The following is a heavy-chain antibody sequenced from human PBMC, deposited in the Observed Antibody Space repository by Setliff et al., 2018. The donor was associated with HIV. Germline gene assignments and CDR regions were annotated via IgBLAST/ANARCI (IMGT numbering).Heavy chain of an antibody. CDR3: ASCHVTIGYDFNY. CDR2: VSYSGST. CDR1: GASISSSNYY. D-gene: IGHD5-18*01. Sequence: LSLTCSVSGASISSSNYYWGWVRQPPGKGLEWIGSVSYSGSTYYSPSLKSRVTIAVDTSKNQFSLNLKSMTAADTAVYYCASCHVTIGYDFNYWGQGVLVTVSS. J-gene: IGHJ4*02. V-gene: IGHV4-39*01.